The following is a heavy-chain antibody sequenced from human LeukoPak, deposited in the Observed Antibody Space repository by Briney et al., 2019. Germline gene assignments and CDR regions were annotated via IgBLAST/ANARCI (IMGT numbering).Heavy chain of an antibody. Sequence: SETLSLTCTVSGGSISSSSYYWGWIRQPPGKGLEWIGSIYYSGSTYYNPSLKSRVTISVDTSKNQFSLKLSPVTAADTAVYYCAREKDLGRADMIDYWGQGTLVAVSS. D-gene: IGHD2-2*01. CDR1: GGSISSSSYY. CDR2: IYYSGST. V-gene: IGHV4-39*02. CDR3: AREKDLGRADMIDY. J-gene: IGHJ4*02.